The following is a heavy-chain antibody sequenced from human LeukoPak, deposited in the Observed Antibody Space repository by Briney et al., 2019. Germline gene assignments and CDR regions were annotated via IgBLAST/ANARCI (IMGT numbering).Heavy chain of an antibody. V-gene: IGHV5-51*01. CDR2: IYPGDSDT. Sequence: GESLKISCKGSGYSFSTFWIGWVRQMPGKGLEWMGIIYPGDSDTRYSPSFQGQVTISADKSISTAYPQWSSLKASDTAMYYCARDNSNYFDYWGQGTLVTVSS. CDR3: ARDNSNYFDY. D-gene: IGHD4-11*01. CDR1: GYSFSTFW. J-gene: IGHJ4*02.